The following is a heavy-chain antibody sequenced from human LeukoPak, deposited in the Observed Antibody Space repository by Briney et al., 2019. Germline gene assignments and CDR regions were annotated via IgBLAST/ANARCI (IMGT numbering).Heavy chain of an antibody. CDR3: ARDSYYDSSGHGAFDI. D-gene: IGHD3-22*01. Sequence: SQTLSLTCTVSGGSISSGGYYWSWIRQHPGKGLEWIGYIYYSGSTYYNPSLKSRVTISVDTSKNQFSLKLSSVTAADTAVYYCARDSYYDSSGHGAFDIWGQGTMVTVSS. V-gene: IGHV4-31*03. CDR2: IYYSGST. CDR1: GGSISSGGYY. J-gene: IGHJ3*02.